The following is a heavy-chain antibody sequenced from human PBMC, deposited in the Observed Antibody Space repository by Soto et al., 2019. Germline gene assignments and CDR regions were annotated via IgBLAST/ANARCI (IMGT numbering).Heavy chain of an antibody. CDR2: IDPSGNGT. J-gene: IGHJ4*02. CDR3: AINSYDSSAYLY. D-gene: IGHD3-22*01. V-gene: IGHV1-46*01. CDR1: GHTLINYY. Sequence: QVQLVQSGAEVKKPGASVKVSCKASGHTLINYYMHWVRQAPGPGLDWLGKIDPSGNGTSYAERFHGRITLTSDTSTNTVYVELSSLRSEDTAIYYCAINSYDSSAYLYWGQGTLVTVSS.